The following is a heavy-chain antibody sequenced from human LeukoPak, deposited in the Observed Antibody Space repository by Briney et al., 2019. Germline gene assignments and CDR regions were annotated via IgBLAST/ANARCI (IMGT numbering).Heavy chain of an antibody. CDR2: INHSGST. D-gene: IGHD3-10*01. CDR3: ARRKGYYGSGNLDV. Sequence: SETLSLTCAVYGGSFSGYYWSWIRQPPGKGLEWIGEINHSGSTNYNPSLKSRVTISVDTSKNQFSLKLSSVTAADTAVYYCARRKGYYGSGNLDVWGKGTTVTVSS. CDR1: GGSFSGYY. V-gene: IGHV4-34*01. J-gene: IGHJ6*04.